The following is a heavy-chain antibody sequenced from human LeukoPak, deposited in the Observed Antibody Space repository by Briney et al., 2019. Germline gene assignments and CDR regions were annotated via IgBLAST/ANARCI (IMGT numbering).Heavy chain of an antibody. CDR3: ARGRENESSGYPDAFDI. V-gene: IGHV4-34*01. CDR2: INHSGST. Sequence: PSETLSLTCAVYGGSFSGYYWSWNRQPPGKGLEWIGGINHSGSTNYNPSLKSRVTISVDTSKNQFSLKLSSVTAADTAVYYCARGRENESSGYPDAFDIWGQGTMVTVSS. CDR1: GGSFSGYY. J-gene: IGHJ3*02. D-gene: IGHD3-22*01.